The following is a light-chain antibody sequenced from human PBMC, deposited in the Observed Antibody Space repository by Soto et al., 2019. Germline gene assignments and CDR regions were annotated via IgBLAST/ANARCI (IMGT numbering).Light chain of an antibody. CDR3: SSYTTSAPYV. CDR1: SNDVGAFDY. V-gene: IGLV2-14*01. Sequence: QSALTQPASISASPGQSISISCTGTSNDVGAFDYVSWYQQHPGKAPKLIIYEVTIRPSGVSNRFSGSKSGNTASLTISGLQAEDEADYYCSSYTTSAPYVFGSGTKLTVL. CDR2: EVT. J-gene: IGLJ1*01.